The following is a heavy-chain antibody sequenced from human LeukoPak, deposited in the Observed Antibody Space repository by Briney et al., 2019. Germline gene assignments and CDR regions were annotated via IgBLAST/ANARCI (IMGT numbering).Heavy chain of an antibody. CDR3: ARLVGDVTTWDC. CDR2: ISGSGGST. J-gene: IGHJ4*02. V-gene: IGHV3-23*01. Sequence: GGSLRLSCAASGFTFSSYAMSWVRQAPRKGLEWVSAISGSGGSTYYADSVKGRFTISRDNSKNTLYLQMNSLRGEDTAVYYCARLVGDVTTWDCWGQGTLVTVSS. CDR1: GFTFSSYA. D-gene: IGHD1-26*01.